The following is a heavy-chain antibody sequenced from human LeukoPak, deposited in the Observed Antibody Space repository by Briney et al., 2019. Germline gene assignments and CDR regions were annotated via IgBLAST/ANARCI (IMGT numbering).Heavy chain of an antibody. CDR3: ARDPGVVTPYYYYYGLDV. V-gene: IGHV3-30-3*01. D-gene: IGHD3-3*01. Sequence: GGSLRLSCAASGFTFSSYAMHWVRQAPGKGLEWVAVISYDGDDKYYADSVKGRLTISRDNSKNTLFLQMNSLRAEDTAVYYCARDPGVVTPYYYYYGLDVWGQGTTVTVSS. J-gene: IGHJ6*02. CDR2: ISYDGDDK. CDR1: GFTFSSYA.